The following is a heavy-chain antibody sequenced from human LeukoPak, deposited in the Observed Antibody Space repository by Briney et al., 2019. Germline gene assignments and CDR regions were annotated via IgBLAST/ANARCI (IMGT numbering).Heavy chain of an antibody. V-gene: IGHV3-64D*06. D-gene: IGHD1-26*01. CDR2: IHHNGEMT. J-gene: IGHJ4*02. CDR3: VRDMSGKYSFDY. Sequence: GSLKLSCAASGFTLTWHVMHWVRQAPGKALEYVSFIHHNGEMTSYAESVRGRFTVSRDNSKNTLFLELSSLRTDDTAVYYCVRDMSGKYSFDYWGQGTLVIVST. CDR1: GFTLTWHV.